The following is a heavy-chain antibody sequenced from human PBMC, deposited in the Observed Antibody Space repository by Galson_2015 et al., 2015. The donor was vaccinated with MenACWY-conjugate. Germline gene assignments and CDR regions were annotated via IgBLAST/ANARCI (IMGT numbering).Heavy chain of an antibody. D-gene: IGHD4-17*01. CDR1: GFTFSTYT. CDR3: ARDYYGDYALDF. J-gene: IGHJ4*02. Sequence: SLRLSCAASGFTFSTYTMNWVRQAPGKGLEWVSYISSGGSTIHYADSVKGRFTISRDNAKNSLYLQMNSLRAEDTAVYYCARDYYGDYALDFWGQGTLVTVSS. V-gene: IGHV3-48*04. CDR2: ISSGGSTI.